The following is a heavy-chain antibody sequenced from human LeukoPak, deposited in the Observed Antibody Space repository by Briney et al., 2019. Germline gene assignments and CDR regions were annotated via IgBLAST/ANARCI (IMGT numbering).Heavy chain of an antibody. CDR3: AKDYDCYGDCYTSLYS. CDR2: IDRKGAIT. V-gene: IGHV3-43*01. CDR1: GFTLNGFT. J-gene: IGHJ4*02. D-gene: IGHD2-21*02. Sequence: GGTLRLSCAASGFTLNGFTINWVRQTPGKGLEWVSLIDRKGAITSYADSVKGRFTISRDNRKQSLFLQMNSLRSEDTALYYCAKDYDCYGDCYTSLYSWGQGTLVTVSS.